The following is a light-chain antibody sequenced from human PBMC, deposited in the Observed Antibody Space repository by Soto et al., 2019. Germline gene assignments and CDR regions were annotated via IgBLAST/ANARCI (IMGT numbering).Light chain of an antibody. CDR3: QQYGSAPLT. Sequence: EIVLAQSPGTLSLSPGQRATLSCRASQSVSRDYVAWYQHKPGQAPRLLIYAASSRPSGIPDRFGGSGSGKDFTLTISRLEPEGFGLYYCQQYGSAPLTFGGGTRVEFK. J-gene: IGKJ4*01. V-gene: IGKV3-20*01. CDR1: QSVSRDY. CDR2: AAS.